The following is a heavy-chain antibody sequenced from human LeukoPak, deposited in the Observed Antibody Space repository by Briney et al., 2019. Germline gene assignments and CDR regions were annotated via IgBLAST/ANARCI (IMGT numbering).Heavy chain of an antibody. CDR1: GFTFSSYA. V-gene: IGHV3-23*01. CDR3: AKIGGLEWLLPSYYYYGMDV. Sequence: YPGGSLRLSCAASGFTFSSYAMSWVRQAPGKGLEWVSAISGSGGSTYYADSVKGRFTISRDNPKNTLYLQMNSLRAEDTAVYYCAKIGGLEWLLPSYYYYGMDVWGQGTTVTVSS. CDR2: ISGSGGST. D-gene: IGHD3-3*01. J-gene: IGHJ6*02.